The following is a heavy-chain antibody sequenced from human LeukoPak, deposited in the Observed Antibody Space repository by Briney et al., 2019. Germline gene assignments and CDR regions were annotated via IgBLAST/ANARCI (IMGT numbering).Heavy chain of an antibody. D-gene: IGHD3-22*01. Sequence: PGASLRLSCAASGFTFSSYAMNWVRQAPGKGLEWVSSISSSSSYIYYADSVKGRFTISRDNAKNSLYLQMNSLRAEDTAVYYCASEKAPYYYDSSGYLPEYFQHWGQGTLVTVSS. CDR3: ASEKAPYYYDSSGYLPEYFQH. J-gene: IGHJ1*01. CDR1: GFTFSSYA. V-gene: IGHV3-21*01. CDR2: ISSSSSYI.